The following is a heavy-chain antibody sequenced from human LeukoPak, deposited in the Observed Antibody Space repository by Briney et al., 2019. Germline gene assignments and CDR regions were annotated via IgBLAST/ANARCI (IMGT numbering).Heavy chain of an antibody. Sequence: AGGSLRLSCAASGFTFSSYAMSWVRQTLGKGLEWVSAISGSGGSTYYADSVKGRFTISRDNSKNTLYLQMNSLRAEDTAVYYCARDGYRNYYDFWSGYYHYYYGMDVWGQGTTVTVSS. CDR2: ISGSGGST. CDR1: GFTFSSYA. V-gene: IGHV3-23*01. D-gene: IGHD3-3*01. J-gene: IGHJ6*02. CDR3: ARDGYRNYYDFWSGYYHYYYGMDV.